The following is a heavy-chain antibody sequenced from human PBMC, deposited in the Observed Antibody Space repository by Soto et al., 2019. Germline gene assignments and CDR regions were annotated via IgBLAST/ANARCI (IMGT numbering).Heavy chain of an antibody. V-gene: IGHV4-31*03. CDR3: TRGDY. CDR2: ISYSGST. CDR1: GDYITTVGYY. J-gene: IGHJ4*02. Sequence: QVQLQESGPGLVKPSQTLSLTCTVSGDYITTVGYYWTWIRQHPGQGLEWIGFISYSGSTYYSSSLKGRVAISADTSKNQFSLKLNSGTAADTAVYDWTRGDYWGQGTLVTVSS.